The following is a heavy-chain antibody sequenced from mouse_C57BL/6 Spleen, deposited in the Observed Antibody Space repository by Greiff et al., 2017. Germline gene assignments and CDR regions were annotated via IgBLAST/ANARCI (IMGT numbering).Heavy chain of an antibody. V-gene: IGHV1-55*01. CDR2: IYPGSGST. J-gene: IGHJ3*01. CDR3: ARNGEDYDGAWFAY. CDR1: GYTFTSYW. Sequence: VQLQQSGAELVKPGASVKMSCKASGYTFTSYWITWVKQRPGQGLEWIGDIYPGSGSTNYNEKFKSKATLTVDTSSSTAYMQLSSLTSEDSAVYYCARNGEDYDGAWFAYWGQGTLVTVSA. D-gene: IGHD2-4*01.